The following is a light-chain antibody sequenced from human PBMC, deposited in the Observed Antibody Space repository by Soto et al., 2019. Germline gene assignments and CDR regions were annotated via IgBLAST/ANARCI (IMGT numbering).Light chain of an antibody. V-gene: IGKV1-39*01. CDR2: AAS. J-gene: IGKJ1*01. CDR1: QSISTH. Sequence: DIPMTQSPSSLSASVGDRVSITCRASQSISTHLSWYQQKPGKAPKLLIYAASSLQSWVPSRFSGSGSGTDFTLTISSLQPEDFATYYCQQSYSTSRTFGQGTKVDIK. CDR3: QQSYSTSRT.